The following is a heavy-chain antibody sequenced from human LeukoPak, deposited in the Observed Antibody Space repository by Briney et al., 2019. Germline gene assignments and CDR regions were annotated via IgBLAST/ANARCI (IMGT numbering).Heavy chain of an antibody. J-gene: IGHJ6*03. CDR1: GGSISSSSYY. CDR3: ARIHLDYSNYALLRGYYYYMDV. V-gene: IGHV4-39*01. Sequence: SETLSLTCTVSGGSISSSSYYWGWIRQPPGKGLEWIGSIYYSGSTYYNPSLKSRVTISVDTSKNQFSLKLSSVTAADTAVYYCARIHLDYSNYALLRGYYYYMDVWGKGTTVTVSS. CDR2: IYYSGST. D-gene: IGHD4-11*01.